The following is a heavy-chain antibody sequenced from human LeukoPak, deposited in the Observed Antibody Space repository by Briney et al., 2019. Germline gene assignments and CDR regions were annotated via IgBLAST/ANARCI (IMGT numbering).Heavy chain of an antibody. CDR3: AREGVENFGVSYYYMDV. Sequence: TGGSLRLSCAASGFTFSSYSMNWVRQAPGKGLEWVSSISSSSSYIYYADSVKGRFTISRDNAKNSLYLQMNSLRAEDTAVYYCAREGVENFGVSYYYMDVWGKGTTVTVSS. D-gene: IGHD3-3*01. J-gene: IGHJ6*03. CDR1: GFTFSSYS. V-gene: IGHV3-21*04. CDR2: ISSSSSYI.